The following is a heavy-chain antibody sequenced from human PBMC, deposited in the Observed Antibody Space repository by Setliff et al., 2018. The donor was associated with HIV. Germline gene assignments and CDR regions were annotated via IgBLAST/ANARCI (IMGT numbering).Heavy chain of an antibody. CDR3: TKGGGLNFRYHDWFVKI. CDR1: GDKFPNYY. V-gene: IGHV5-51*01. D-gene: IGHD3-9*01. J-gene: IGHJ4*03. CDR2: IYVSDSDI. Sequence: PGESPKISCKDSGDKFPNYYLGWVRQMPGKGLEWIGVIYVSDSDIRYSPSFQGQVTISADKSINTAYLQLNSLRASDTAIYYCTKGGGLNFRYHDWFVKIWGQGTLVTVSS.